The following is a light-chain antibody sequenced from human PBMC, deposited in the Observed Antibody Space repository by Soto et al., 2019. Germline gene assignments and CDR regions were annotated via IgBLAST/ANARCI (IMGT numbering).Light chain of an antibody. V-gene: IGKV1-5*03. CDR2: KAS. Sequence: DIQMTQSPSTLSGSVGDRVTITCRASQTSSSWLAWYQQKPGKVPKLLIYKASTLKSVVPSRFSGSGSGTEFTLTISSLQPDDFATYYCQHYNSYSEAFGQGTKVELK. CDR1: QTSSSW. CDR3: QHYNSYSEA. J-gene: IGKJ1*01.